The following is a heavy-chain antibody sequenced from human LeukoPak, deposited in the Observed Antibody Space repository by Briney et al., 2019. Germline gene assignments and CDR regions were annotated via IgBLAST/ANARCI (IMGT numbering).Heavy chain of an antibody. CDR1: GFTFSSYN. J-gene: IGHJ4*02. CDR3: ARAPTFSGWFDY. V-gene: IGHV3-21*01. CDR2: ISSSSSYI. D-gene: IGHD6-19*01. Sequence: GGSLRLSCAASGFTFSSYNMNWVRQAPGKGLEWVSSISSSSSYIYYADSVKGRFTISRDNAKNSLYLQMNSLRVEDTAVYYCARAPTFSGWFDYWGQGTLVTVSS.